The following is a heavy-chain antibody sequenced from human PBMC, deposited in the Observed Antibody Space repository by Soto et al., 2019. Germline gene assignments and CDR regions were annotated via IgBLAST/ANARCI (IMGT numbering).Heavy chain of an antibody. D-gene: IGHD6-13*01. Sequence: ASVKVSCKASGYPFPSLYMHWVRQAPGQGLEWMGIINPSAGSTSYAQKFQGRVTMTRDTSTSTVYMELSSLRSEDTAVYYCARDQGNHYHYGMDVWGQGTTVTVS. CDR3: ARDQGNHYHYGMDV. CDR2: INPSAGST. J-gene: IGHJ6*02. CDR1: GYPFPSLY. V-gene: IGHV1-46*01.